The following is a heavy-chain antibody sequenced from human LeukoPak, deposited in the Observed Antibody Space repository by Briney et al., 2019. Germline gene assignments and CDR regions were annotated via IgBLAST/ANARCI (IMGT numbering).Heavy chain of an antibody. CDR1: GLTFEDCG. J-gene: IGHJ4*02. CDR2: VSKDGNT. V-gene: IGHV3-43*02. Sequence: LPGGSLRLSCVASGLTFEDCGMHWVRQAPGRGLEWVSFVSKDGNTHYADSVKGRFTVSRDNSKNSLYLQMNSLRIEDTALYFCGKDHPVVSYWGQGTLVTVSS. D-gene: IGHD4-23*01. CDR3: GKDHPVVSY.